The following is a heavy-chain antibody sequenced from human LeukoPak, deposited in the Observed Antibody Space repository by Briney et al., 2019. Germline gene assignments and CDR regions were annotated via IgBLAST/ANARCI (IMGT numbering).Heavy chain of an antibody. V-gene: IGHV4-31*03. CDR1: GASISSGGYY. CDR3: ARVSSSHYNWFDP. D-gene: IGHD6-6*01. J-gene: IGHJ5*02. CDR2: IYYSGST. Sequence: PSQTLSLTCTVSGASISSGGYYWSWIRQHPGKGLEGSGYIYYSGSTYYNPSLKSRFTISVDTSKNQFSLKLSSVTAADTAVYYCARVSSSHYNWFDPWGKGTLVTVSS.